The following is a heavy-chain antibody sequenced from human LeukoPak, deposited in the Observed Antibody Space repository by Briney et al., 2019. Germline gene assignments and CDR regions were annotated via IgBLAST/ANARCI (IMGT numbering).Heavy chain of an antibody. CDR1: GFTFSSYA. Sequence: GGSLRLSCAASGFTFSSYAMHWVRQAPGKGLEWVAVISYDGSNKYYADSVKDRFTISRDNSKNTLYLQMNSLRAEDTAVYYCARDPGGIAAAGTFDYWGQGTLVTVSS. D-gene: IGHD6-13*01. CDR3: ARDPGGIAAAGTFDY. CDR2: ISYDGSNK. J-gene: IGHJ4*02. V-gene: IGHV3-30-3*01.